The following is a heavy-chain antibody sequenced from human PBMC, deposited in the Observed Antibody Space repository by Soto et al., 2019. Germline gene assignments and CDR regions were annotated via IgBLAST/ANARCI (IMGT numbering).Heavy chain of an antibody. J-gene: IGHJ6*02. Sequence: ASVKVSCKASGYSFTDYHIHWVRQAPGQGLEWLGRINPKSGGTSTAQKFQGWVTMTTDTSISTASMELTRLTSDDTAIYYCARGDSTDCSNGVCSFFYNHDMDVWGQGTTVT. CDR1: GYSFTDYH. D-gene: IGHD2-8*01. V-gene: IGHV1-2*04. CDR3: ARGDSTDCSNGVCSFFYNHDMDV. CDR2: INPKSGGT.